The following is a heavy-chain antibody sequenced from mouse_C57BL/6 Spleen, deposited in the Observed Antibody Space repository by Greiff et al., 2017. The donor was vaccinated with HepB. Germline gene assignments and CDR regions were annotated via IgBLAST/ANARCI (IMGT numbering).Heavy chain of an antibody. CDR2: IYPGSGNT. D-gene: IGHD1-1*01. CDR1: GYTFTDYY. Sequence: VQLQQSGPELVKPGASVKISCKASGYTFTDYYINWVKQRPGQGLEWIGWIYPGSGNTKYNEKFKGKATLTVDTSSSTAYMQLSSLTSEDSAVYFGARSAYYYGSSPYYFDYWGQGTTLTVSS. J-gene: IGHJ2*01. V-gene: IGHV1-84*01. CDR3: ARSAYYYGSSPYYFDY.